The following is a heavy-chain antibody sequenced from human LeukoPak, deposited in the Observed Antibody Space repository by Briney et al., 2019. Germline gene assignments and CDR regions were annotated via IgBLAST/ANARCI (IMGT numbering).Heavy chain of an antibody. D-gene: IGHD5-24*01. J-gene: IGHJ3*02. CDR3: AGEGDGYNDAFDI. CDR1: GGSFSGYY. V-gene: IGHV4-34*01. CDR2: INHSGST. Sequence: SETLSLTCAVYGGSFSGYYWSWIRQPPGKGLEWIGEINHSGSTNYNPSLKSRVTISVDTSKNQFSLKLSSVTAADTAVYYCAGEGDGYNDAFDIWGQGTMVTVSS.